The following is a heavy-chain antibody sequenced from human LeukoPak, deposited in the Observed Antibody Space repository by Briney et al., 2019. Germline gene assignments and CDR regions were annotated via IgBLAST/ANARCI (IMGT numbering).Heavy chain of an antibody. D-gene: IGHD3-16*01. J-gene: IGHJ5*02. V-gene: IGHV1-18*01. CDR2: ISAYNGNT. Sequence: ASVKVSCKASGYTFTSYGISWVRQAPGQGLEWMGWISAYNGNTNYAQKLQGRVTMTTDTSTSTAYMELRSLRSDGTAAYYCARDTRGSRDKTWFDPWGQGTLVTVSS. CDR1: GYTFTSYG. CDR3: ARDTRGSRDKTWFDP.